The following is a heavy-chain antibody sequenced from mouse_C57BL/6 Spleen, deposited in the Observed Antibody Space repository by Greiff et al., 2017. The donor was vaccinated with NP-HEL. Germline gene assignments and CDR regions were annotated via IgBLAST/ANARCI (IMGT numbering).Heavy chain of an antibody. D-gene: IGHD1-1*01. V-gene: IGHV1-55*01. CDR2: IYPGSGST. CDR3: ASLGDYGSSYDY. J-gene: IGHJ2*01. Sequence: QVQLQQPGAELVKPGASVKMSCKASGYTFTSYWITWVKQRPGQGLEWIGDIYPGSGSTNYNEKFKSKATLTVDKPSSTAYMQLSSLTSEDSAVYDWASLGDYGSSYDYWGQGTTLTVSS. CDR1: GYTFTSYW.